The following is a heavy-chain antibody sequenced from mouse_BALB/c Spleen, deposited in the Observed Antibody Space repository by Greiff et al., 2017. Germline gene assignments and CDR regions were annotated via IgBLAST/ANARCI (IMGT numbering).Heavy chain of an antibody. CDR3: ARSSITTATTWFAY. Sequence: EVKLMESGGGLVQPGGSRKLSCAASGFTFSSFGMHWVRQAPEKGLEWVAYISSGSSTIYYADTVKGRFTISRDNPKNTLFLQMTSLRSEDTAMYYCARSSITTATTWFAYWGQGTLVTVSA. J-gene: IGHJ3*01. V-gene: IGHV5-17*02. CDR2: ISSGSSTI. CDR1: GFTFSSFG. D-gene: IGHD1-2*01.